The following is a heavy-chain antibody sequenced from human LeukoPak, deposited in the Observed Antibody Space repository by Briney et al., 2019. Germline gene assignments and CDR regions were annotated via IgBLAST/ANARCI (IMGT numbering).Heavy chain of an antibody. Sequence: SVKVSCKATGGTFSSYAISWVRQATGQGLEWMGRIIPILGIANYAQKFQGRVTITPDKSTSTAYMELSSLRSEDTAVYYCAKDFEGFCGGDCYSMDFWGQGTLATVSS. CDR1: GGTFSSYA. V-gene: IGHV1-69*04. D-gene: IGHD2-21*02. CDR2: IIPILGIA. J-gene: IGHJ4*02. CDR3: AKDFEGFCGGDCYSMDF.